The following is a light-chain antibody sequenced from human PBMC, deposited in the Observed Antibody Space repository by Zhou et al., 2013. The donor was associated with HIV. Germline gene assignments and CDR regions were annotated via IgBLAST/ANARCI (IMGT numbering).Light chain of an antibody. V-gene: IGKV3-11*01. J-gene: IGKJ5*01. CDR3: QQRSSWPLT. Sequence: EIVLTQSPATLSLSPGERVTLSCRASQSVSSYLAWYQQKPGQAPRLLIYDASNRATGIPARFSGSGSGTDFILTISSLEPEDFAVYYCQQRSSWPLTFGQGTRLETK. CDR1: QSVSSY. CDR2: DAS.